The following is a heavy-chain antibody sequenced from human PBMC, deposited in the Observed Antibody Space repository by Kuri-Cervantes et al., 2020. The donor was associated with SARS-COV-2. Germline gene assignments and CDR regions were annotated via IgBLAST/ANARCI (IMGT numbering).Heavy chain of an antibody. CDR1: GGSISSGDYY. CDR3: ARDSLIYGGNSFDY. Sequence: SCTVSGGSISSGDYYWSWIRQPPGKGLEWIGYIYYSGSTYYNLSLKSRVTISVDTSKNQFSLKLSSVTAADTAVYYCARDSLIYGGNSFDYWGQGTLVTVSS. J-gene: IGHJ4*02. CDR2: IYYSGST. D-gene: IGHD4-23*01. V-gene: IGHV4-30-4*01.